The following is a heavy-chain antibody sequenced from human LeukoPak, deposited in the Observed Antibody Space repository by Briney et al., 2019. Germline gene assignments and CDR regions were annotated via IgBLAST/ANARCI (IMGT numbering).Heavy chain of an antibody. J-gene: IGHJ4*02. CDR3: ARGGVYSSSAPDY. CDR2: INSDGSST. D-gene: IGHD6-6*01. V-gene: IGHV3-74*01. Sequence: GRSLRLSCAASGFTFSSYWMRWVRQAPGKGLGWVSRINSDGSSTSYADSVKGRFTISRDNAKNTLYLQMNSLRAEDTAVYSCARGGVYSSSAPDYWGQGTLVTVSS. CDR1: GFTFSSYW.